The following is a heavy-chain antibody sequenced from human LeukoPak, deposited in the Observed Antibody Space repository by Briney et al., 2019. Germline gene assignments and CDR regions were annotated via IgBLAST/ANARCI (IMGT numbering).Heavy chain of an antibody. CDR3: AKDWMVQGVIIIEYFDY. Sequence: PGGSLRLSCAASGFTFSSYAMSWVRQAPGKGLEWVSAISGSGGSTYYADSVKGRFTISRDNSKNTLYLQMNSLRAEDTAVYYCAKDWMVQGVIIIEYFDYWGQGTLVTVSS. D-gene: IGHD3-10*01. CDR1: GFTFSSYA. V-gene: IGHV3-23*01. CDR2: ISGSGGST. J-gene: IGHJ4*02.